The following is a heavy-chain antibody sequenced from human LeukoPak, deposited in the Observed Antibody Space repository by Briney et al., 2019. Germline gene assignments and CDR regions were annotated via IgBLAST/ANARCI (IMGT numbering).Heavy chain of an antibody. D-gene: IGHD5-12*01. CDR2: MNPNSGNT. V-gene: IGHV1-8*02. J-gene: IGHJ4*02. CDR1: GYTFTSYD. Sequence: GASVKVSCKASGYTFTSYDINWVRQATGQGLEWMGWMNPNSGNTGYAQKFQDRVTVTRDTSTSTVYMELRSLGSDDMAVYFCARDVGTTHFDFWGQGTLVTVSS. CDR3: ARDVGTTHFDF.